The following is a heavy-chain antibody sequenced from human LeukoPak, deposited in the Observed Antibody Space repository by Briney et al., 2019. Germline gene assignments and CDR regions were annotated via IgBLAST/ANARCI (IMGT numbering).Heavy chain of an antibody. CDR1: GFTFSSYG. CDR3: ANGEVVVAATPPFDY. CDR2: IRYDGSNK. Sequence: GGSLRLSCAASGFTFSSYGMHWVRQAPGKGLEWVAFIRYDGSNKYYADSVKGRFTISRDNSKNTLYLQMNSLRAEDTAVYYCANGEVVVAATPPFDYWGQGTLVTVSS. J-gene: IGHJ4*02. V-gene: IGHV3-30*02. D-gene: IGHD2-15*01.